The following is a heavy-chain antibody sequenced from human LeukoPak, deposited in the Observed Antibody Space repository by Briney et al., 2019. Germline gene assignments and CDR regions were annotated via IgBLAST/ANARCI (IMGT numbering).Heavy chain of an antibody. Sequence: PSETLSLTCAVYGGSFSGYYWSWIRQPPGKGLEWIGEINHSGSTNYNPSLKSRVTISVDTSKNQFSLKLSSVTAADTAVYYCARVPGDHYYYYYMDVWGKGTTVTISS. CDR1: GGSFSGYY. CDR3: ARVPGDHYYYYYMDV. D-gene: IGHD3-10*01. J-gene: IGHJ6*03. V-gene: IGHV4-34*01. CDR2: INHSGST.